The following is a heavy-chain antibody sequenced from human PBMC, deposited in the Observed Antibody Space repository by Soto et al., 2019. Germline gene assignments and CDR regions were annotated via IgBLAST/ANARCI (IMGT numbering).Heavy chain of an antibody. CDR1: GFTLITYA. D-gene: IGHD2-8*01. J-gene: IGHJ3*02. V-gene: IGHV3-23*01. CDR2: ISGGGDST. CDR3: AKKDGTDGRYDAFDI. Sequence: GGSLRLSCTASGFTLITYAMSWVRQGPGKGLEWVSSISGGGDSTYYADSVKGRFTVSRDNSKNTLYVQMSSLRAEDTALYYCAKKDGTDGRYDAFDIWGRGTVVTVSS.